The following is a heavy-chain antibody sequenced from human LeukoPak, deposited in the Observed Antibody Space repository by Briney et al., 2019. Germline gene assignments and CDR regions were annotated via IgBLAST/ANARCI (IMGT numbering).Heavy chain of an antibody. D-gene: IGHD2-2*02. CDR2: ISAYNGNT. V-gene: IGHV1-18*01. CDR3: ARDDIVVVPAAISLLDY. Sequence: ASVKVSCKASGYTFTSYGISWVRRAPGQGLEWMGWISAYNGNTNYAQRLQGRVTMTTDTSTSTAYMELRSLRSDDTAVYYCARDDIVVVPAAISLLDYWGQGTLVTVSS. CDR1: GYTFTSYG. J-gene: IGHJ4*02.